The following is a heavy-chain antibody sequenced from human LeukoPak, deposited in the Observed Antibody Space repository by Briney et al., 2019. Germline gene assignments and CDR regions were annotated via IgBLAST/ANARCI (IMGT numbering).Heavy chain of an antibody. D-gene: IGHD3-22*01. J-gene: IGHJ4*02. CDR3: ARSGWHSSGYPITFDY. V-gene: IGHV4-61*02. CDR2: IYTSGST. Sequence: SQTLSLTCTVSGGSISSCSYYWSWIRQPAGKGLEWIGRIYTSGSTNYNPSLTSRVTISVDTSKNQFSLRLSSVTAADTAVYYCARSGWHSSGYPITFDYWGQGTLVTVSS. CDR1: GGSISSCSYY.